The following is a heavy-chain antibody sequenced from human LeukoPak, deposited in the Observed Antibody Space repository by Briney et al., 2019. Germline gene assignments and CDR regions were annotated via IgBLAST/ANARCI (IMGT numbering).Heavy chain of an antibody. D-gene: IGHD3-22*01. J-gene: IGHJ4*02. Sequence: GGSLRLSCAASGFTFSSYAMSWVRQAPGKGLEWVSAISGSGGSTYYADSVKGRFTISRDNSKNTLYLQMNSLRAEDTAVYYCAREVEGDDSSGYYDLFDYWGQGTLVTVSS. CDR3: AREVEGDDSSGYYDLFDY. CDR2: ISGSGGST. V-gene: IGHV3-23*01. CDR1: GFTFSSYA.